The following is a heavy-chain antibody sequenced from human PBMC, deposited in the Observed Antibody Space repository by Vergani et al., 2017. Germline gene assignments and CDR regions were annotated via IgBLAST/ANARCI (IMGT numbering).Heavy chain of an antibody. D-gene: IGHD2-2*01. V-gene: IGHV3-7*03. CDR3: GSVVGTRHDAFDF. CDR2: IKAGESER. J-gene: IGHJ3*01. Sequence: EVQLVESGGGLVQPGGSLRLSCVASGFTFRNYWMTWFRQAPGKGLEWVANIKAGESERYYVDSVKGRFTISRNNAKNTVYLQMNSLRAEDTAVYYCGSVVGTRHDAFDFWGQGTMVTVSS. CDR1: GFTFRNYW.